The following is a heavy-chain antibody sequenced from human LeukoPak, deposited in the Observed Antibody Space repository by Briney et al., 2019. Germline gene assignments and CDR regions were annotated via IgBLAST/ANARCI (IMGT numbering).Heavy chain of an antibody. CDR1: GDSISSYY. Sequence: SETLSLTCTVSGDSISSYYWSWTRQPPGKELEWIGYMYYSGSSNYNPSLKSRVTISVDTSKNQFSLKLRSVTAADTAVYYCARVSLYDSSGYVKWLDPWGQGTLVTVSS. CDR2: MYYSGSS. D-gene: IGHD3-22*01. J-gene: IGHJ5*02. V-gene: IGHV4-59*01. CDR3: ARVSLYDSSGYVKWLDP.